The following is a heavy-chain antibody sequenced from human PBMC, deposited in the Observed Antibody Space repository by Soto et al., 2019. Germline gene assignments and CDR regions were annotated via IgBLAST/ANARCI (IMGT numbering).Heavy chain of an antibody. J-gene: IGHJ6*02. CDR3: ARGGDSSGWYNGIYYYYYGMDV. D-gene: IGHD6-19*01. Sequence: SETLSLTCTVSGGSISSYYWSWIRQPAGKGLEWIGRIYTSGSTNYNPSLKSRVTMSVDTSKNQFSLKLSSVTAADTAVYYCARGGDSSGWYNGIYYYYYGMDVWGQGTTVTVSS. V-gene: IGHV4-4*07. CDR2: IYTSGST. CDR1: GGSISSYY.